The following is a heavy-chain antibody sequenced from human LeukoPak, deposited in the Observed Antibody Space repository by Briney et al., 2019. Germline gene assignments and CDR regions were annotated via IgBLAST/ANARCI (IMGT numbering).Heavy chain of an antibody. V-gene: IGHV3-23*01. D-gene: IGHD6-19*01. CDR3: ENEGWVTGWPYFFDY. CDR2: ISGSGVST. J-gene: IGHJ4*02. CDR1: GFTFSSYA. Sequence: GGSLRLSCAASGFTFSSYAMSWVRQTPGKGLEWVSAISGSGVSTYYADSVKGRLTISRDNSKNTVYLQMNSLRAEDAAVYYCENEGWVTGWPYFFDYWGQGTLVTVSS.